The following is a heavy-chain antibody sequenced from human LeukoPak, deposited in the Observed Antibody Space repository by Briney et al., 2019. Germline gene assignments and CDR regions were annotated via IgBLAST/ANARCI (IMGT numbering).Heavy chain of an antibody. CDR1: GFTFSVYG. CDR2: IWNDGSIK. V-gene: IGHV3-33*01. J-gene: IGHJ3*01. D-gene: IGHD1-7*01. CDR3: ARDDWNYGKYTFDL. Sequence: TGGSLRLSCAASGFTFSVYGFHWVRQAPGKGLEWVAVIWNDGSIKYYEDSVKGRFTISRDNSKNTLYLQINSLRAEDTAMYYCARDDWNYGKYTFDLWGLGTMVTVAS.